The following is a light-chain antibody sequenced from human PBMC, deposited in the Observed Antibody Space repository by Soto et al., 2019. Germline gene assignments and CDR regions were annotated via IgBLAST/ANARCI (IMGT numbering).Light chain of an antibody. J-gene: IGLJ1*01. Sequence: QSLLTQPACVSVSPGQSITISCTGTSSDVGSYNLVSWYQQHPGKAPKLMIYEGSKRPSGVSNRFSGSKSGNTAPLTISGLQAEDEADYYCCSYAGSSTFYVFGTGTKVTVL. CDR3: CSYAGSSTFYV. CDR2: EGS. CDR1: SSDVGSYNL. V-gene: IGLV2-23*01.